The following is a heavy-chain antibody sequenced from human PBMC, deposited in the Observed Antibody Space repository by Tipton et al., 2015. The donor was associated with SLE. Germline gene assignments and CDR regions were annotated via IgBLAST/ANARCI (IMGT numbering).Heavy chain of an antibody. Sequence: TLSLTCTVSGVSISSHYWTWIRQPPGKGLEWIGYIYNSGSTNYNPSLESPVTMSVDTSKNQFSLKLSSVTAADTAVYYCARRRGSSWYEDYFDYWGQGTLVTVSS. CDR3: ARRRGSSWYEDYFDY. CDR1: GVSISSHY. J-gene: IGHJ4*02. V-gene: IGHV4-59*11. D-gene: IGHD6-13*01. CDR2: IYNSGST.